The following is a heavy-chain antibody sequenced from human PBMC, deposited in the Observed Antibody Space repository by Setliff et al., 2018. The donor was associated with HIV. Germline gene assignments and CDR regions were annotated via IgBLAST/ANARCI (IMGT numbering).Heavy chain of an antibody. V-gene: IGHV1-69*08. CDR1: GGI. D-gene: IGHD1-1*01. CDR2: IIPVGGTT. J-gene: IGHJ4*02. Sequence: SVKVSCKTSGGIISWVRQAPGQGLEWMGRIIPVGGTTNYAQKFQGRVTITADKSTSTVYMELSSLRSDDTAVYYCATGLSSTDPSSNSWGQGTLVTVSS. CDR3: ATGLSSTDPSSNS.